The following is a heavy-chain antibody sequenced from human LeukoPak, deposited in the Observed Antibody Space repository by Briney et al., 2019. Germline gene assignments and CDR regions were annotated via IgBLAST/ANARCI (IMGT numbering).Heavy chain of an antibody. D-gene: IGHD3-22*01. V-gene: IGHV4-4*07. Sequence: SETLSLTRTVSGGSISNYYWTWIRQPAGRGLEWIGRIYTSGRTSYNPSLKSRVTMSVDTSKSQFSLRLTSVTAADTAVYYCARGDYYDSNNYSPHAFDIWGQGTMVTVSS. J-gene: IGHJ3*02. CDR1: GGSISNYY. CDR3: ARGDYYDSNNYSPHAFDI. CDR2: IYTSGRT.